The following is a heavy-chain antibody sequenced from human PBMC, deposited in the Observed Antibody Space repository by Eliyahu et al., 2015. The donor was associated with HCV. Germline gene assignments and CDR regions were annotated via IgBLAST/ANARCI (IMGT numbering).Heavy chain of an antibody. CDR1: GYSFASNW. V-gene: IGHV5-51*01. CDR2: IYPADXDI. J-gene: IGHJ6*02. CDR3: ARLPNSYYYGMDV. Sequence: EVQLVQSGAEVKKPGDSLKIPXKGXGYSFASNWIGWVRQGPGRGLEWMGIIYPADXDIRYSPSFQGQVTXSXXKSISTAYLQWSSLKASDTAVYYCARLPNSYYYGMDVWGPGTTVTVSS.